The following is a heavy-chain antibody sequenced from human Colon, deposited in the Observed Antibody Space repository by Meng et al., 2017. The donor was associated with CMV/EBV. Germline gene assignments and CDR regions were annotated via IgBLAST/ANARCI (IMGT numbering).Heavy chain of an antibody. Sequence: SVKVSCKASGGTFSSYAISWVRQAPGQGLEWMGGIIPIFGTANYAQKFQGRVTINTDESTSTAYMELSSLRSEDTAVYYCARGGLERDLLVNWGQGTLVTVSS. CDR1: GGTFSSYA. V-gene: IGHV1-69*05. CDR2: IIPIFGTA. CDR3: ARGGLERDLLVN. J-gene: IGHJ4*02. D-gene: IGHD1-1*01.